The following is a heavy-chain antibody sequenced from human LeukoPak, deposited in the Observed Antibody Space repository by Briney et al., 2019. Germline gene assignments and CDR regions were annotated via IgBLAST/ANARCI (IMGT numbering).Heavy chain of an antibody. J-gene: IGHJ4*02. CDR3: ARRTDAQYYYGSGSYALDDY. D-gene: IGHD3-10*01. CDR1: GGSISSSSYY. V-gene: IGHV4-39*01. Sequence: SETLSLTCTVSGGSISSSSYYWGWIRQPPGKGLEWIGSIYYSGSTYYNPSLKSRVTISVDTSKNQFSLKLSSVTAADTAVYYCARRTDAQYYYGSGSYALDDYWGQGTLVTVSS. CDR2: IYYSGST.